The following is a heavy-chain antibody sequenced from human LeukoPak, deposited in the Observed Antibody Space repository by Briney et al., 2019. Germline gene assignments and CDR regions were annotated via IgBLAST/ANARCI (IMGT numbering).Heavy chain of an antibody. CDR1: GFTFSNAW. J-gene: IGHJ6*03. CDR3: TRRMTTSHYYYMDV. Sequence: GGSLRLSCAASGFTFSNAWMSWVRQAPGKGLEWVGRIKSKTGGGTTDYAAPVKGRFTISRDDSKNTLYLQMNSLKTEDTAVYYCTRRMTTSHYYYMDVWGKGTTVTVSS. D-gene: IGHD4-11*01. V-gene: IGHV3-15*01. CDR2: IKSKTGGGTT.